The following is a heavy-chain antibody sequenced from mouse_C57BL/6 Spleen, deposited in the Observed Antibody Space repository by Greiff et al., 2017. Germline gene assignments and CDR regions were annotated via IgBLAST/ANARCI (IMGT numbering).Heavy chain of an antibody. CDR3: DYGNYGAY. CDR2: ISSGSSTI. D-gene: IGHD2-1*01. V-gene: IGHV5-17*01. Sequence: EVKLMESGGGLVKPGGSLKLSCAASGFTFSDYGMHWVRQAPEKGLEWVAYISSGSSTIYYADTVKGRFTISRDNAKITLFLQMTSLRSEDTAIYYCDYGNYGAYWGQGTSVTVSS. J-gene: IGHJ4*01. CDR1: GFTFSDYG.